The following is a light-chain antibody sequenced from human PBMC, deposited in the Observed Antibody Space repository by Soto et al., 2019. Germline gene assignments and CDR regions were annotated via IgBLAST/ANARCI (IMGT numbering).Light chain of an antibody. CDR2: GAS. CDR3: QPYNSWLWT. J-gene: IGKJ1*01. Sequence: EIVMTQSPATLSVSPGEGATLSCRASQSVSSKLAWYQQKPGQAPRLRIYGASTRATGIPARFSGSGSGTEFTLIISSLQSDDSAVYYCQPYNSWLWTFGHGTQVEIK. CDR1: QSVSSK. V-gene: IGKV3-15*01.